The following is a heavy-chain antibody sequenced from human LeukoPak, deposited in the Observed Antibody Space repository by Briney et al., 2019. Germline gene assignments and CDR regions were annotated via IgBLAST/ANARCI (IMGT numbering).Heavy chain of an antibody. CDR2: LYTTGTT. J-gene: IGHJ3*02. Sequence: SETLSLTCAVSGASITSCYWSWVRQSAGKGLEWIWRLYTTGTTNYNPSLKSRVTMSGDSSKNQLSLTLTSVTAADTAVYYCVRDGANWEEPNDAFDTWGQGTLVTVSS. D-gene: IGHD1-26*01. V-gene: IGHV4-4*07. CDR3: VRDGANWEEPNDAFDT. CDR1: GASITSCY.